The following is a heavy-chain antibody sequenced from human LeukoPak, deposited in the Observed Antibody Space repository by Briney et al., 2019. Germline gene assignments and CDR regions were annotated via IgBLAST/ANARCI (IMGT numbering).Heavy chain of an antibody. CDR2: IYYSGST. V-gene: IGHV4-59*01. CDR1: GGSISSYY. Sequence: SETLSLTCTVSGGSISSYYWSWIRQPPGKGLEWIGYIYYSGSTNYNPSLKSRVTISVDTSKNQFPLKLSSVTAADTAVYYCARARSVLLWFGEFPPAAFDIWGQGTMVTVSS. J-gene: IGHJ3*02. CDR3: ARARSVLLWFGEFPPAAFDI. D-gene: IGHD3-10*01.